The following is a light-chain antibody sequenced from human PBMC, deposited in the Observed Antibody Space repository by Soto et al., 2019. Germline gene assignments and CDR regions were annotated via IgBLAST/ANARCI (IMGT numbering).Light chain of an antibody. J-gene: IGLJ1*01. CDR1: SSDVGGYNY. V-gene: IGLV2-8*01. CDR2: EVT. Sequence: LTQPPSASGAPGQAVTISCTGTSSDVGGYNYVYWYQQHPGKAPKLMIYEVTKRPSGVPDRFSGSKSGNTASLTVSGLQAEDEADYYCSSYADSNSYVFGTGTKVTVL. CDR3: SSYADSNSYV.